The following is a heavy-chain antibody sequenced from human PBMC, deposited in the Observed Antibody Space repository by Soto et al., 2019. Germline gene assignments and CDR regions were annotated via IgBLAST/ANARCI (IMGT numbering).Heavy chain of an antibody. J-gene: IGHJ5*02. D-gene: IGHD3-10*01. CDR1: LFPFSSYA. V-gene: IGHV3-30-3*01. CDR2: ISYDGSNK. CDR3: PRDLLNYASPGGFDP. Sequence: GGSLRVSWAPSLFPFSSYAMDWLRQAPGKGLEWVAVISYDGSNKYYADSVKGRFTISRDNSKNTLYLQMNSLRAEDTAVYYCPRDLLNYASPGGFDPWGQGTLVTVSS.